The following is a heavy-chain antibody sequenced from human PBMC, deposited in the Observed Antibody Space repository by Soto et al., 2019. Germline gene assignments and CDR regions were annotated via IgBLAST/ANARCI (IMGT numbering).Heavy chain of an antibody. D-gene: IGHD6-19*01. V-gene: IGHV4-34*01. J-gene: IGHJ5*02. CDR3: ARLQYSSGWYGWFDP. CDR1: GGSFSGYY. Sequence: SETLSLTCAVYGGSFSGYYWSWVRQPPGKGLEWIGEINHSGSTNYNPSLKSRVTISVDTSKNQFSLKLSSVTAADTAVYYCARLQYSSGWYGWFDPWGQGTLVTVYS. CDR2: INHSGST.